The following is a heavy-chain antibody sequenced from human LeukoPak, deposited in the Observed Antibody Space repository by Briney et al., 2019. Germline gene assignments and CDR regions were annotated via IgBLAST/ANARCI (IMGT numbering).Heavy chain of an antibody. J-gene: IGHJ4*02. CDR1: GFTFDDYG. D-gene: IGHD3-10*01. Sequence: GGSLRLSSAASGFTFDDYGMSWVRQAPGKGLEWVSGINWNGGSTGYADSVKGRFTISRDNAKNSLYLQMNSLRAEDTGFYYCAAYYYGSGSCGQFDYWGQGTLVTVSS. CDR3: AAYYYGSGSCGQFDY. CDR2: INWNGGST. V-gene: IGHV3-20*04.